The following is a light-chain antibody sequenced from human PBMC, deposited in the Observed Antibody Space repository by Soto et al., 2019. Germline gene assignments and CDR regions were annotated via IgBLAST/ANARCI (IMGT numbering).Light chain of an antibody. CDR2: AAS. Sequence: DVQLTQSPSSLSASVGDRVTITCRASQTIRTDLNWYQHKPGRAPKLLIYAASTLERGVPSRFSGSGSGTDFTLTISSLRLDDFATYYCQQTSISPLTFGGGTKVDIK. V-gene: IGKV1-39*01. CDR3: QQTSISPLT. CDR1: QTIRTD. J-gene: IGKJ4*01.